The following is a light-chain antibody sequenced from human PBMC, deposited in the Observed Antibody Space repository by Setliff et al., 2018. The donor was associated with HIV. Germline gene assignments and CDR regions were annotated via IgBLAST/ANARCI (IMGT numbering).Light chain of an antibody. V-gene: IGLV2-14*03. CDR2: DVT. Sequence: QSVLTQPASVSGSPGQSITIPCTGTSSDIGGYNYVSWYQQLPGNTPKLLIYDVTNRPSGVPDRFSGSKSANTASLTISGLQAEDEADYYCSSFTSSKALLFGGGTKVTVL. CDR3: SSFTSSKALL. CDR1: SSDIGGYNY. J-gene: IGLJ3*02.